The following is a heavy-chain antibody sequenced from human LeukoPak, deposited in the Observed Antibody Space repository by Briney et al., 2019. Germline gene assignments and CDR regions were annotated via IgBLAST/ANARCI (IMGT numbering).Heavy chain of an antibody. V-gene: IGHV1-2*02. CDR1: GYSFTGYY. CDR3: ASWAGGNAPVASFDY. CDR2: INLNSGDT. Sequence: ASVKVSCKPSGYSFTGYYMHWMRQAPGQGLEWMGWINLNSGDTNHAEKFQGRVTMTRDTSISTAYVELSRLRYDDTAVYYCASWAGGNAPVASFDYWGQGTLVTVSS. J-gene: IGHJ4*02. D-gene: IGHD1-14*01.